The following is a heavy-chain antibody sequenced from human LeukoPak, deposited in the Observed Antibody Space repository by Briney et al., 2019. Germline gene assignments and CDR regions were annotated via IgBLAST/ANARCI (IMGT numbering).Heavy chain of an antibody. CDR3: AGLPYYYDSSGYPPFDY. CDR1: GGSISSSSYY. V-gene: IGHV4-39*01. Sequence: ETLSLTCTVSGGSISSSSYYWGWIRQPPGKGLEWIGSIYYSGSTYYNPSLKSRVTISVDTSKNQFSLKLSSVTAADTAVYYCAGLPYYYDSSGYPPFDYWGQGTLVTVSS. J-gene: IGHJ4*02. D-gene: IGHD3-22*01. CDR2: IYYSGST.